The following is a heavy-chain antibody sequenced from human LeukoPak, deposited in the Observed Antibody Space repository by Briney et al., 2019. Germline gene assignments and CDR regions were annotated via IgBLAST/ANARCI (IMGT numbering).Heavy chain of an antibody. CDR1: GFTFNTFW. Sequence: GGSLRLSCAASGFTFNTFWMTWVRQAPGKGLEWVANINEDGSEKVYLDSLKGRITVSRDNAKNTLHLQMDSLRAEDADVYYCARDPFSRGFGAFDVWGQGTMVTVSS. J-gene: IGHJ3*01. CDR2: INEDGSEK. D-gene: IGHD2-2*01. CDR3: ARDPFSRGFGAFDV. V-gene: IGHV3-7*04.